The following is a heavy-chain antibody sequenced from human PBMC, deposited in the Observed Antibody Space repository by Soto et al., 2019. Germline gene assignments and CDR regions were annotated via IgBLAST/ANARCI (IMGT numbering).Heavy chain of an antibody. Sequence: QVQLQESGPGLVKPSQTLSLTCTVSGGSISSGGYYWSWIRQHPGKGLEWIGYIYYSGSTYYNPSLKSRVTIPVDTSKNQFSLKLSSVTAADTAVYYCARESYCGGDCYDAFDIWGQGTMVTVSS. V-gene: IGHV4-31*03. J-gene: IGHJ3*02. CDR1: GGSISSGGYY. D-gene: IGHD2-21*02. CDR2: IYYSGST. CDR3: ARESYCGGDCYDAFDI.